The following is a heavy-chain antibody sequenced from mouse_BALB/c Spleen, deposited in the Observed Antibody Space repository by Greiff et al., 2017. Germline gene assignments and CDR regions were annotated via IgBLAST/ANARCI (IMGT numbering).Heavy chain of an antibody. J-gene: IGHJ3*01. Sequence: EVQLQESGPGLVKPSQSLSLTCTVTGYSITSDYVWNWIRQFPGNKLEWMGYISYSGSTSYNPSLKSRISITRDTSKNQFFLQLNSVTTEDTATYYCARRQLGLRGFAYWGQGTLVTVSA. CDR2: ISYSGST. CDR3: ARRQLGLRGFAY. V-gene: IGHV3-2*02. D-gene: IGHD3-1*01. CDR1: GYSITSDYV.